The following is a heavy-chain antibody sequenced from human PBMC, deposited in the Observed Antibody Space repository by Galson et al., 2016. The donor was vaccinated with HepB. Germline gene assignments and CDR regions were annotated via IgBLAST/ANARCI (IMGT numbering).Heavy chain of an antibody. D-gene: IGHD6-6*01. CDR3: ARAGSSHYFDF. J-gene: IGHJ4*02. V-gene: IGHV3-48*01. Sequence: SLRLSCAASGFTFSSYSMNWVRQAPGKGLEWVSYISGSSITIHYADSVKGRFTISRDNAKNSLYLQMNSLRAEDTAVYYCARAGSSHYFDFWGQGTLVTVSS. CDR1: GFTFSSYS. CDR2: ISGSSITI.